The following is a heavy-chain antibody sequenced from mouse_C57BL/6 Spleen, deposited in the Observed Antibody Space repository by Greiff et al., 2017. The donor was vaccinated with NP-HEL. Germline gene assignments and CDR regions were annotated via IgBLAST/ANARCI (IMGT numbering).Heavy chain of an antibody. D-gene: IGHD1-1*01. J-gene: IGHJ3*01. CDR1: GFTFSSYA. CDR2: ISSGGDYI. V-gene: IGHV5-9-1*02. Sequence: EVKLVESGEGLVKPGGSLKLSCAASGFTFSSYAMSWVRQTPEKRLAWVAYISSGGDYIYYADTVKGRFTISRDNARNTLYLQMSSLKSEDTAMYYCTRGDYYGSSWGFAYWGQGTLVTVSA. CDR3: TRGDYYGSSWGFAY.